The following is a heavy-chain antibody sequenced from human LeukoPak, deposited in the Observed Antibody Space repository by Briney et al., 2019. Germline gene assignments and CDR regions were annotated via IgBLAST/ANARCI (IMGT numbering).Heavy chain of an antibody. CDR1: GFSFSDSY. CDR3: ARRGNMSSHAFDI. D-gene: IGHD2/OR15-2a*01. CDR2: IKSSDTST. J-gene: IGHJ3*02. Sequence: GGSLRLSCAASGFSFSDSYMSWVRQAPGQGLEWLSYIKSSDTSTFYADSVKGRFTVSRDNAKNSLYLQMNSLRAEDTAVYYCARRGNMSSHAFDIWGQGTVVTVSS. V-gene: IGHV3-11*01.